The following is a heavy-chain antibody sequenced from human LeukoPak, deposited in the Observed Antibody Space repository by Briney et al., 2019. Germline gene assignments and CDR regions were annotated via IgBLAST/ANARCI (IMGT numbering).Heavy chain of an antibody. D-gene: IGHD6-19*01. CDR1: GFIFNNYW. CDR3: TRQWHTPSDY. Sequence: GGSLRLSCAASGFIFNNYWMHWVRQTPGEGPLWLSRINGDGSSTSYANSVQGRFIISRDNAKNTLYLQMNSLRAEDTAVYYCTRQWHTPSDYWGQGTLVTVSS. J-gene: IGHJ4*02. V-gene: IGHV3-74*01. CDR2: INGDGSST.